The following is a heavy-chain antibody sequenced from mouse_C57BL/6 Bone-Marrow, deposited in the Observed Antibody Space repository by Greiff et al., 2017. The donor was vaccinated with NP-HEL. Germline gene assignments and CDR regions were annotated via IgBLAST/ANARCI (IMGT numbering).Heavy chain of an antibody. CDR3: ARRSGGYYLAWFAY. J-gene: IGHJ3*01. D-gene: IGHD2-3*01. CDR2: IYPRSGNT. V-gene: IGHV1-81*01. CDR1: GYTFTSYG. Sequence: QVQLQQSGAELARPGASVKLSCKASGYTFTSYGISWVKQRTGQGLEWIGEIYPRSGNTSYNEKFKGKATLTADKSSSTAYMELRSLTSEDSAVYFCARRSGGYYLAWFAYWGQGTLVTVSA.